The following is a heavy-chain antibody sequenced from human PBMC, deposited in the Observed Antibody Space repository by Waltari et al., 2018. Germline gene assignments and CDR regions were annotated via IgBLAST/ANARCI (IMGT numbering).Heavy chain of an antibody. CDR3: VRDEGQSEVFDT. CDR1: GGRFNYYI. D-gene: IGHD3-22*01. CDR2: AVPALGKT. V-gene: IGHV1-69*08. J-gene: IGHJ5*02. Sequence: QVQLVQSGAEMKNPGSSVRISCTGSGGRFNYYILIWVRQAPGQGLEWMGRAVPALGKTKAAPKFQGRLTMTADKSTPTGYMELARLTAEDTAIYYCVRDEGQSEVFDTWGQGTLVTVSS.